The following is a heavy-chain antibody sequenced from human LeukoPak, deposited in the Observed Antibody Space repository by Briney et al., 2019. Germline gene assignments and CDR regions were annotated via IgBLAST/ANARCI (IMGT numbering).Heavy chain of an antibody. CDR3: ASLNTYYYGSGVGFLDY. Sequence: SETLSLTCTVSGGSISSSSYYWGWIRQPPGKGLEWIGSIYYSGSTYYNPSLKSRVTISVDTSKNQFSLKLSSVTAADTAVYYCASLNTYYYGSGVGFLDYWGQGTLVTVSS. D-gene: IGHD3-10*01. CDR2: IYYSGST. CDR1: GGSISSSSYY. J-gene: IGHJ4*02. V-gene: IGHV4-39*07.